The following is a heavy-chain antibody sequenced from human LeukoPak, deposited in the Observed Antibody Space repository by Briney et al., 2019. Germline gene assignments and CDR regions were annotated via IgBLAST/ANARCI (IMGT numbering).Heavy chain of an antibody. D-gene: IGHD3-10*01. V-gene: IGHV1-2*02. CDR2: INPNSGGT. J-gene: IGHJ4*02. CDR3: AKSRVLLWFGDYFDY. CDR1: GYTFTGYY. Sequence: ASVKVSCKASGYTFTGYYMHWVRQAPGQGLEWMGWINPNSGGTDFAQKFQGRVTMTRDTSITTAYMELSRLRSDDTAVYYCAKSRVLLWFGDYFDYWGQGTLVTVSS.